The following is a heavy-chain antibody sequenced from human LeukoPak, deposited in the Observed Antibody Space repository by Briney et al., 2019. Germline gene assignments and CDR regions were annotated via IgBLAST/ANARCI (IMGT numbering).Heavy chain of an antibody. D-gene: IGHD3-9*01. CDR1: GYTFTSYD. Sequence: GASVKVSCKASGYTFTSYDISWIRQAPGQRLEWMGWISVSIGNTNYAQKFQGRVTMTADTSMSTAYMELRTLSDDDTAVYFCARKVDAFFYYDSWGQGTLVTVSS. J-gene: IGHJ4*02. V-gene: IGHV1-18*01. CDR2: ISVSIGNT. CDR3: ARKVDAFFYYDS.